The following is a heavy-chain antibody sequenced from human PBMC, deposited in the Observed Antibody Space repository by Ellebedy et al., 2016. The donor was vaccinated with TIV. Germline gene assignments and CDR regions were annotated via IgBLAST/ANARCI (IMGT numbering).Heavy chain of an antibody. D-gene: IGHD1-26*01. CDR3: ARDRGVGAAPFDY. CDR2: ISYDGSNK. V-gene: IGHV3-30*03. J-gene: IGHJ4*02. CDR1: GFTFSNYG. Sequence: GESLKISCAASGFTFSNYGMHWVRQAPGKGLEWVSVISYDGSNKYCADSLKGRFTISRDNSKNTLYVQMNSLRAEDTAVYYCARDRGVGAAPFDYWGQGTLVTVSS.